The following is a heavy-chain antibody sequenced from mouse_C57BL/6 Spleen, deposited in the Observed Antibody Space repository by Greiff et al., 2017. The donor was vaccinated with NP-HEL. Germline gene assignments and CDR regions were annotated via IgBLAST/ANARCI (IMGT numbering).Heavy chain of an antibody. D-gene: IGHD1-1*01. Sequence: VQLQQSGPELVKPGASVKISCKASGYSFTSYYIHWVKQRPGQGLVWIGGFYPGSGNTKYNAKFKGKATLTADTSSSTDYMQLSSLTSEDSAVYYYANGGITTVVATPFDYWGQGTTRTVSS. J-gene: IGHJ2*01. CDR2: FYPGSGNT. CDR1: GYSFTSYY. V-gene: IGHV1-66*01. CDR3: ANGGITTVVATPFDY.